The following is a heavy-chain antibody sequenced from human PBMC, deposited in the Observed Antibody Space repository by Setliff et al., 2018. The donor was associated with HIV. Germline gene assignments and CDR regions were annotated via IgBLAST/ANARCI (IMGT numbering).Heavy chain of an antibody. D-gene: IGHD2-15*01. V-gene: IGHV4-31*11. CDR1: FYSISSSGYY. J-gene: IGHJ4*02. Sequence: SETLSLTCAVSFYSISSSGYYWGWLRQPPGKGLEWIAYIYYTGNTYFNPSLKSRITISIDTSKNQFSLKLNTVTAADTAVYYCHLEVPLMMGTTPPLWGQGTLVTVSS. CDR2: IYYTGNT. CDR3: HLEVPLMMGTTPPL.